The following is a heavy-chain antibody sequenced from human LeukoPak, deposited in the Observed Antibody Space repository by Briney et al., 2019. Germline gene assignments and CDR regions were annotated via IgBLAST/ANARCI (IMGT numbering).Heavy chain of an antibody. Sequence: GGSLRLSCAASGFTFSSYAMSWVRQAPGKGLEWVAVISYDGSNKYYADSVKGRFTISRDNSKNTLYLQMNSLRAEDTAVYYCAKDEAGIAAAGTIDYWGQGTLVTVSS. V-gene: IGHV3-30*18. J-gene: IGHJ4*02. CDR3: AKDEAGIAAAGTIDY. CDR2: ISYDGSNK. D-gene: IGHD6-13*01. CDR1: GFTFSSYA.